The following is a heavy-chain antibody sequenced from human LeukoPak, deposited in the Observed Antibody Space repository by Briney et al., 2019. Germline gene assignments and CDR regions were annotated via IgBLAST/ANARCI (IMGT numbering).Heavy chain of an antibody. J-gene: IGHJ4*02. D-gene: IGHD5-24*01. CDR3: ARTAYGKDGYNCDY. CDR1: GYTFTGYY. Sequence: ASVKVSCKASGYTFTGYYMHWVRQAPGQGLEWMGWINPNSGGTNYAQKFQGRVTMTRDTSISTAYMELSRLRSDDTAVYYCARTAYGKDGYNCDYWGQGTLVTVSS. CDR2: INPNSGGT. V-gene: IGHV1-2*02.